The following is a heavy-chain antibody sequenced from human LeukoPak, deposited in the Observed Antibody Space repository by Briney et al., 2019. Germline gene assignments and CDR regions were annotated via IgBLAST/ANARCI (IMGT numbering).Heavy chain of an antibody. Sequence: GGSLRLSCAASGFTFSAYYMSWIRQAPGKGLEWVSYISSSGSTIYYADSVKGRFTISRDNAKNSLYLQMNSLRAEDTAVYYCARALGMATIAPFDYWGQGTLVTVSS. D-gene: IGHD5-12*01. CDR2: ISSSGSTI. CDR3: ARALGMATIAPFDY. V-gene: IGHV3-11*01. J-gene: IGHJ4*02. CDR1: GFTFSAYY.